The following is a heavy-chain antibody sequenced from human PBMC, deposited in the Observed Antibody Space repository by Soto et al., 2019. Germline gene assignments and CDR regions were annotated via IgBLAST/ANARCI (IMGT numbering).Heavy chain of an antibody. Sequence: SETLSLTCAVYGGSFSGYYWSWIRQPPGKGLEWIGYIYYSGSTYYNPSLKSRVTISVDTSKNQFSLKLSSVTAADTAVYYCARDGGAVVTARNAFDIWGQGTMVTVSS. CDR1: GGSFSGYY. D-gene: IGHD2-21*02. J-gene: IGHJ3*02. V-gene: IGHV4-30-4*01. CDR3: ARDGGAVVTARNAFDI. CDR2: IYYSGST.